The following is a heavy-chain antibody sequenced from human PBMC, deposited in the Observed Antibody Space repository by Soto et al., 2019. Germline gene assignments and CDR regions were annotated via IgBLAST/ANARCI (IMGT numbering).Heavy chain of an antibody. CDR3: ARDQGAYAEYFQH. CDR1: GITFNSYG. D-gene: IGHD1-26*01. CDR2: IWYDGSNK. Sequence: QVQLVESGGGVVQPGRCLRFSCAASGITFNSYGMHWVRQAPGKGLEWVALIWYDGSNKYYADSVKGRFTISRDNSKNTLYLQMNSLRAEDTAVYYCARDQGAYAEYFQHWGQGTLVTVSS. J-gene: IGHJ1*01. V-gene: IGHV3-33*01.